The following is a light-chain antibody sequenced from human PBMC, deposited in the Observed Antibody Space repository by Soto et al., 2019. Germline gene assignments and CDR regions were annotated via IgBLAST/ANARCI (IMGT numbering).Light chain of an antibody. V-gene: IGKV3-20*01. J-gene: IGKJ1*01. Sequence: EIVLTQSPGTLSLSPGERATLSCRASQSVSSSYLAWYQQKPGQAPRLLIYGASSRVTGIPDRFSGSGSGTDFTLTISRLEPEDFAVYYCQQYGSSPKGTFGQGTKVDIK. CDR2: GAS. CDR1: QSVSSSY. CDR3: QQYGSSPKGT.